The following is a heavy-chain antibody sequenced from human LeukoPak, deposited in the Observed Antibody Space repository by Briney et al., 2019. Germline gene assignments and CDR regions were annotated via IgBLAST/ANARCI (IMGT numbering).Heavy chain of an antibody. V-gene: IGHV1-69*05. CDR3: AGENCTNGVCRFDY. D-gene: IGHD2-8*01. J-gene: IGHJ4*02. CDR2: IIPIFGAA. CDR1: GGTFSSYA. Sequence: SVKVSCKASGGTFSSYAISWVRQAPGQGLEWMGRIIPIFGAANYAQKFQGRVTITTDESTSTAYMELSSLRSEDTAVYYCAGENCTNGVCRFDYWGQGTLVTVSS.